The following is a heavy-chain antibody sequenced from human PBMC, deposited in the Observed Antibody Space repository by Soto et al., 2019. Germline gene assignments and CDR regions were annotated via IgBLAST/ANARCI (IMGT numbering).Heavy chain of an antibody. V-gene: IGHV3-74*01. CDR1: GFTFSSYW. Sequence: QSGGSLRLSCAASGFTFSSYWMHWVRQAPGKGLVWVSRINSDGSSTSYADSVKGRFTISRDNAKNTLYLQMNSLRAEDTAVYYCARDRYDFWSGYLNVWFDPWGQGTLVTVSS. J-gene: IGHJ5*02. D-gene: IGHD3-3*01. CDR2: INSDGSST. CDR3: ARDRYDFWSGYLNVWFDP.